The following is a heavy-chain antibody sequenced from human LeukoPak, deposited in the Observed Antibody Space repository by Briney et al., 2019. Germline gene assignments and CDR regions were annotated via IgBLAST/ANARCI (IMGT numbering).Heavy chain of an antibody. V-gene: IGHV3-30-3*02. J-gene: IGHJ6*02. D-gene: IGHD3-22*01. Sequence: GGSLRLSCAASGFTFSSYAMHWVRQAPGKGLEWVAVISYDGSNKYYADSVKGRFTISRDNSKNTLYLQMNSLRAEDTAVYYCAKFDGRSGYYFYYYYYGMDVWGQGTTVTVSS. CDR1: GFTFSSYA. CDR2: ISYDGSNK. CDR3: AKFDGRSGYYFYYYYYGMDV.